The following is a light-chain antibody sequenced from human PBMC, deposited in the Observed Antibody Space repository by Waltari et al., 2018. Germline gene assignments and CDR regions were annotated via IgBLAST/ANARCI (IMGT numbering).Light chain of an antibody. V-gene: IGKV1-5*03. CDR1: QSISNW. Sequence: DVQMTQSPSTLSAPVGDSVNITCRASQSISNWLAWYQQKAGKAPKLLIYKASNLESGVPSRFSGSGSGREFTLTISSLQPEDFATYYCQQYNSNSKTFGQGTKVEIE. J-gene: IGKJ1*01. CDR3: QQYNSNSKT. CDR2: KAS.